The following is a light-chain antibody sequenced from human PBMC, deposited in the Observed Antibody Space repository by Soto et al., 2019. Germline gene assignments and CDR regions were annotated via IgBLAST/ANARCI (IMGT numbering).Light chain of an antibody. CDR3: QQSFSYPPT. J-gene: IGKJ1*01. V-gene: IGKV1-39*01. CDR2: AAS. Sequence: DIQMTQSPSSLSASVGDRVTITCRASQSISSLLAWYQQKAGKAPKLLIYAASSLESGVPSRFSGSGSGTDFTLTISSLQPDDFASYYCQQSFSYPPTFGQGTKVDIK. CDR1: QSISSL.